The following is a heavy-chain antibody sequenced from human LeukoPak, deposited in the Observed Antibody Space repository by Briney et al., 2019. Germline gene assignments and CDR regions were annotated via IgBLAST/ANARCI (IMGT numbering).Heavy chain of an antibody. Sequence: PSETLSLTCTVSGGSVSSGSYYWSWIRQPPGKGLEWIGYIYYSGSTNYNPSLKSRVTISVATSKNQFPLKLSSVTAADTAVYYCARLQYCSGTSCYWFDPWGQGTLVTVSS. V-gene: IGHV4-61*01. CDR2: IYYSGST. CDR3: ARLQYCSGTSCYWFDP. D-gene: IGHD2-2*01. J-gene: IGHJ5*02. CDR1: GGSVSSGSYY.